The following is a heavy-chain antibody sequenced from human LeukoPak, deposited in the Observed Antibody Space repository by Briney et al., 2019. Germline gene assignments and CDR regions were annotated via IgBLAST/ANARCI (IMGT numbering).Heavy chain of an antibody. V-gene: IGHV1-18*01. Sequence: ASVKVSCKASGYTFTSYGISWVRQAPGQGLEWMGWISAYNGNTNYAQKFQGRVTITADKSTSTAYMEPSSLRSEDTAVYYCARVTVLGYYMDVWGKGTTVTISS. CDR1: GYTFTSYG. J-gene: IGHJ6*03. D-gene: IGHD4-17*01. CDR2: ISAYNGNT. CDR3: ARVTVLGYYMDV.